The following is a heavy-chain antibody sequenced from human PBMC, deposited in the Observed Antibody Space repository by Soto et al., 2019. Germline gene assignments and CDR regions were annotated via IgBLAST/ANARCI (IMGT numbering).Heavy chain of an antibody. CDR3: AYSSGWYRHDI. Sequence: QVQLQESGPGLVKPSGTLSLTCAVSGDSISSPKWWTWVRQPPGKGLEWIGDILHSGSTNYNPSLKSRVTISVDKSKHQFSLNLDSVTAADTAVYYCAYSSGWYRHDIWGQGTLVTVSS. V-gene: IGHV4-4*02. D-gene: IGHD6-19*01. CDR2: ILHSGST. J-gene: IGHJ3*02. CDR1: GDSISSPKW.